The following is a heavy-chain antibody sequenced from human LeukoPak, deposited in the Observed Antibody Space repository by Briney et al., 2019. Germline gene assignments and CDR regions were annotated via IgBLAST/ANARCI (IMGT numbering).Heavy chain of an antibody. CDR1: GYTFTGYY. CDR3: ARELLRFLEWPFYYYYYGMDV. D-gene: IGHD3-3*01. V-gene: IGHV1-2*06. Sequence: ASVKVSCKASGYTFTGYYMHWVRQAPGQGLEWMGRLNPNSGGTNYAQKFQGRVTMTRDTSISTAYMELSRLRSDDTAVYYCARELLRFLEWPFYYYYYGMDVWGQGTTVTVSS. CDR2: LNPNSGGT. J-gene: IGHJ6*02.